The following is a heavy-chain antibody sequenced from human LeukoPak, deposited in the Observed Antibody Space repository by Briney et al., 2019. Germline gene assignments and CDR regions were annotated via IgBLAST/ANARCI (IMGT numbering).Heavy chain of an antibody. J-gene: IGHJ3*02. D-gene: IGHD6-6*01. CDR1: GYSFTGYY. CDR2: ISAYNGNT. V-gene: IGHV1-18*04. Sequence: GASVKVSCKASGYSFTGYYMHWVRQAPGQGLEWMGWISAYNGNTNYAQKLQGRVTMTTDTSTSTAYMELRSLRSDDTAVYYCARDGFKYRILDAFDIWGQGTMVTVSS. CDR3: ARDGFKYRILDAFDI.